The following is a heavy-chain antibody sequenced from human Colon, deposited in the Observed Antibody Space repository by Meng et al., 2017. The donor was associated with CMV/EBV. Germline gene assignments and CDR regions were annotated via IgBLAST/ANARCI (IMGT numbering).Heavy chain of an antibody. CDR3: ARSLYIVNSPNYFDY. V-gene: IGHV2-70D*14. J-gene: IGHJ4*02. Sequence: SGPTLVKPTQTLTLTCTLPGFSLSTSGMRVSGIRQPPGKALEWLARIDWDDDKFYSTSLKTRLTISKDTSKNQVVLTMTNMDPVDTATYYCARSLYIVNSPNYFDYWGQGTLVTVSS. CDR1: GFSLSTSGMR. D-gene: IGHD2/OR15-2a*01. CDR2: IDWDDDK.